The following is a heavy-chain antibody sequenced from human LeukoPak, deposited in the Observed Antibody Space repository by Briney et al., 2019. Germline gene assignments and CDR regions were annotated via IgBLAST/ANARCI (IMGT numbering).Heavy chain of an antibody. J-gene: IGHJ4*02. V-gene: IGHV3-30*18. CDR3: AKDRAVADYFDY. CDR1: GFTFSSYG. CDR2: ISYDGSNK. Sequence: PGRSLRLSCAASGFTFSSYGMHWVRQAPGKGLEWVAIISYDGSNKYYADSVKGRFTISRDNSKNTPSLQMNSLRAEDTAVYYCAKDRAVADYFDYWGQGTLVTVSS. D-gene: IGHD6-19*01.